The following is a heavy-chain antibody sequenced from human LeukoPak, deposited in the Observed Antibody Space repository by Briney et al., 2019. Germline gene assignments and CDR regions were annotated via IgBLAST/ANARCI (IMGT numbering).Heavy chain of an antibody. CDR3: ARHGAAAAQADY. D-gene: IGHD6-13*01. V-gene: IGHV4-59*08. CDR2: IHYSGST. Sequence: SETLSLTCTVSGGSISSYYWSWIRQPPGKGLEWIGYIHYSGSTNYNPSLKSRVTISVDTSKNQFSLKLSSVTAADTAVYYCARHGAAAAQADYWGQGTLVTVSS. CDR1: GGSISSYY. J-gene: IGHJ4*02.